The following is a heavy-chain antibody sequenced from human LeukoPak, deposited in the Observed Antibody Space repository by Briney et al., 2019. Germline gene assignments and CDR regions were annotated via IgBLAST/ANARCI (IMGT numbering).Heavy chain of an antibody. CDR3: AHFRGGAFDF. Sequence: SETLSLTCTASGGSISSSSYYWGWIRQPPGKGLEWIGSIYYSGSTYYNPSLKSRVTISVDTSKDQFALKLSSVTAADTAVYYCAHFRGGAFDFWGQGTMVTVSA. D-gene: IGHD3-16*01. V-gene: IGHV4-39*01. CDR1: GGSISSSSYY. CDR2: IYYSGST. J-gene: IGHJ3*01.